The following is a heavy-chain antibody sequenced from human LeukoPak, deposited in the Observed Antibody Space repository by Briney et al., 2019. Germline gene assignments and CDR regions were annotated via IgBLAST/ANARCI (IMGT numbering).Heavy chain of an antibody. Sequence: GRSLRLSCAASGFTFSSYGMHGVRQAPGKGLERVALIWYDGSNKYYADSVKGRFTISRDNSKNTLYLQMNSLRAEDTAVYYCARDPGYCFNGVCPDDAFDIWGQGTMVTVSS. CDR3: ARDPGYCFNGVCPDDAFDI. J-gene: IGHJ3*02. CDR2: IWYDGSNK. V-gene: IGHV3-33*01. D-gene: IGHD2-8*01. CDR1: GFTFSSYG.